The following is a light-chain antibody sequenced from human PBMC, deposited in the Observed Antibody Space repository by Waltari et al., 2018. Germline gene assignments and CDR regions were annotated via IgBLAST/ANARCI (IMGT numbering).Light chain of an antibody. J-gene: IGLJ3*02. Sequence: QTVVTQEPSLSVSPGGTVTLTCALSSGSLSTTSYATWYQQTPGQAPRTLVYKANARSSGAPDRFPGSTLGNTAALTITGAQADDESEYYCALYMGSGIWVFGGGTRLSVL. CDR3: ALYMGSGIWV. CDR2: KAN. V-gene: IGLV8-61*01. CDR1: SGSLSTTSY.